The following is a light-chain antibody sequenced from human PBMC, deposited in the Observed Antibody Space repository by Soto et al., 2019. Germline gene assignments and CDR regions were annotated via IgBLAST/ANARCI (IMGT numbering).Light chain of an antibody. CDR3: CSYAGNRIFI. V-gene: IGLV2-23*01. Sequence: QSALTQPASVSGSPGQSITISCIGSSSDVGAYDLVSWYQQHPGTAPRLIIYENIRRPSTIASRFSGSKSGNTASLTISGLRTEDEANYHCCSYAGNRIFIFGGGTQLTVL. CDR1: SSDVGAYDL. J-gene: IGLJ2*01. CDR2: ENI.